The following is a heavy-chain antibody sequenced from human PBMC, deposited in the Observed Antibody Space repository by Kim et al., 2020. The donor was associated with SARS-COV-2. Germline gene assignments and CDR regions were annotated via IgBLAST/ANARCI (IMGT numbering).Heavy chain of an antibody. CDR2: N. J-gene: IGHJ4*02. V-gene: IGHV6-1*01. D-gene: IGHD6-13*01. Sequence: NDYAVSEKMRITINPDASKNQFSLQLNSVTPEDTAVYYCASSSWYSYFDYWGQGTLVTVSS. CDR3: ASSSWYSYFDY.